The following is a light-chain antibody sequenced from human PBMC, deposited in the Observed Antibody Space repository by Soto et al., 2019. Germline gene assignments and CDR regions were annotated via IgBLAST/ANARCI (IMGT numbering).Light chain of an antibody. CDR3: SSYTSSSTLV. CDR1: SSDVGGYNS. Sequence: QSALTQPASVSGSPGQSITISCTGTSSDVGGYNSVSWYQQHPGKAPKLMIYDVSNRPSGVSNRFSGSKSGNTASLTISGLQAEDEADYYCSSYTSSSTLVFGTGTKVNVL. CDR2: DVS. J-gene: IGLJ1*01. V-gene: IGLV2-14*01.